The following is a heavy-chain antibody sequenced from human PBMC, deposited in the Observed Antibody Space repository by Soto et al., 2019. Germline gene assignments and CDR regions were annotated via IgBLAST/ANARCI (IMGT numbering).Heavy chain of an antibody. CDR3: AKETLIEYSSSSRAFDY. V-gene: IGHV3-23*01. CDR1: GFTFSSYA. D-gene: IGHD6-6*01. J-gene: IGHJ4*02. Sequence: GGSLRLSCAASGFTFSSYAMSWVRQAPGKGLEWVSAISGSGVSTYYADSVKGRFTISRDNSKNTLYLQMNSLRAEDTAVYYGAKETLIEYSSSSRAFDYWGQETLVSVSS. CDR2: ISGSGVST.